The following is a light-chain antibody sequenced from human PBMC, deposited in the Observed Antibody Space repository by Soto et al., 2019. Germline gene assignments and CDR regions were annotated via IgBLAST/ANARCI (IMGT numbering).Light chain of an antibody. CDR3: SSFSTGGVLV. V-gene: IGLV2-14*01. CDR1: SSDIGGYNY. CDR2: GVN. J-gene: IGLJ3*02. Sequence: QSVLTQPASVSGSPGQSITISCTGTSSDIGGYNYVSWYQQHPGKAPKLVMYGVNYRASGISARFSGSKFQNTASLTISGLQAEDEADYYCSSFSTGGVLVFGGGTKLTVL.